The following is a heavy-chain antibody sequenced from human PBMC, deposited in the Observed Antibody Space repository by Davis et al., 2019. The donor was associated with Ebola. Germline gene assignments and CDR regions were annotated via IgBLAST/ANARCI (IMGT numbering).Heavy chain of an antibody. V-gene: IGHV3-23*01. Sequence: GESLKISCAASGFTFSSYAMSWVRQAPGKGLEWVSAISGSGGSTYYADSVKGRFTISRDNSKNTLYLQRNSLRAEDTAVYYCAKGEVVPAALYYYYGMDVWGQGTTVTVSS. CDR2: ISGSGGST. CDR3: AKGEVVPAALYYYYGMDV. J-gene: IGHJ6*02. D-gene: IGHD2-2*01. CDR1: GFTFSSYA.